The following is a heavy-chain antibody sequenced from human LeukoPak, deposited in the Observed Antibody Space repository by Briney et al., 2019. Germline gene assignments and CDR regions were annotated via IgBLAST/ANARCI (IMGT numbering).Heavy chain of an antibody. CDR1: GFTVSSNY. J-gene: IGHJ4*02. Sequence: GGCLRLSCAASGFTVSSNYMSWVRQAPGKGLECASVIYSGGSTYYADSVKGRFTISRDNSKNTLYLQMNSLRAEDTAVYYCALTAYYYDSSGYLEYWGQGTLVTVSS. CDR3: ALTAYYYDSSGYLEY. CDR2: IYSGGST. D-gene: IGHD3-22*01. V-gene: IGHV3-66*01.